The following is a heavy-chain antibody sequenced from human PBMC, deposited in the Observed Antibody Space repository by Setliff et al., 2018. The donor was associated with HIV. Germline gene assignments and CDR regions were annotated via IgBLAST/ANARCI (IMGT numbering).Heavy chain of an antibody. CDR1: GFTFSSYS. V-gene: IGHV3-48*04. J-gene: IGHJ4*02. D-gene: IGHD3-9*01. CDR2: ISGNSDSI. Sequence: GGSLRLSCAASGFTFSSYSMNWVRQAPGKGLEWVSFISGNSDSIAYADSVRGRFTISRDNAKNSLYLQMNSLRPEDTAFYYCVKGYDVLTANPDSWGQGTLVTVSS. CDR3: VKGYDVLTANPDS.